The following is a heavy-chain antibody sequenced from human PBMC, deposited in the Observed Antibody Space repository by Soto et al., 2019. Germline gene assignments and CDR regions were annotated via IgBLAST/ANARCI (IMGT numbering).Heavy chain of an antibody. D-gene: IGHD3-3*01. V-gene: IGHV1-18*01. CDR1: GYTFTNYA. CDR3: ARDGRAFSIFGETMDV. J-gene: IGHJ6*02. CDR2: ISAYSGDT. Sequence: VPLLQSGGEVRKPGASVKVSCKTSGYTFTNYAINWVRQATGQGLQWMGWISAYSGDTKYAQRFQDRLTVTTDPSTTTASMELRSLRSDDTAVYYCARDGRAFSIFGETMDVWGQGTTVTVSS.